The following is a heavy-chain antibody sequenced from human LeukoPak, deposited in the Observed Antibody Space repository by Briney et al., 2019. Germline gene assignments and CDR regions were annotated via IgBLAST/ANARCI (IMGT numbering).Heavy chain of an antibody. CDR3: AREGGPYRPLDY. CDR1: GGSISNTNW. Sequence: PSVTLSLTCGVSGGSISNTNWWTWVRPPPGKGLEWIGEVNLQGSTNYNPSLKSRVAISVDKSEIHISLKLTSVTAADTAVYYCAREGGPYRPLDYSGQGTLVTV. V-gene: IGHV4-4*02. J-gene: IGHJ4*02. CDR2: VNLQGST.